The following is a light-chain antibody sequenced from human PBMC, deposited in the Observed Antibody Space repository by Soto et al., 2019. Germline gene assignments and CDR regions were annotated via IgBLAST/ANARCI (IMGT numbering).Light chain of an antibody. CDR2: GAS. Sequence: EIVLTQSPGTLSLSPGERATLSCRASQSVSSNYLAWYQQKPGQAPRLLIYGASSRATGIPDRFSGSGSATDVTLTISRLEPEDCAVYYCQQYGRSRTFGQGTKVEIK. CDR3: QQYGRSRT. V-gene: IGKV3-20*01. J-gene: IGKJ1*01. CDR1: QSVSSNY.